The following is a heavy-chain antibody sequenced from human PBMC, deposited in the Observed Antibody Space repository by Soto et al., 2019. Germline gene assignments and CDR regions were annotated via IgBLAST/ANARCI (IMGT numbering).Heavy chain of an antibody. Sequence: EVQLAESGGGLAQPGGSLRLSCAASGFTLSGYAMDWVHQAPGKGLEYVSGISSNGVGTYYANSVQGRFTISRDNSKNTVYLQMGSLRPEDMAVYYCAGRARPDFYYMDVWGKGTTVTVSS. CDR1: GFTLSGYA. CDR2: ISSNGVGT. CDR3: AGRARPDFYYMDV. D-gene: IGHD6-6*01. V-gene: IGHV3-64*01. J-gene: IGHJ6*03.